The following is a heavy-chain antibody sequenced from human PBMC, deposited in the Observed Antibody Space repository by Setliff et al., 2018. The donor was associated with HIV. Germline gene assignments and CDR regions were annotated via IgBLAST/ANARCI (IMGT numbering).Heavy chain of an antibody. V-gene: IGHV4-59*01. D-gene: IGHD1-26*01. CDR2: IYYSGST. CDR1: GGSISSYY. CDR3: ARDRREGKPDAFDI. J-gene: IGHJ3*02. Sequence: ETLSLTCTVSGGSISSYYWSWIRQPPGKGLEWIGYIYYSGSTNYNPSLKSRVTISVDTSKNQFSLKLSSVTAAGTAVYYCARDRREGKPDAFDIWGQGTMVTVSS.